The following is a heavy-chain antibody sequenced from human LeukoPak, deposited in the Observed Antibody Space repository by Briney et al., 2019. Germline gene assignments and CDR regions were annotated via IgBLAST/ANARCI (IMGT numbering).Heavy chain of an antibody. D-gene: IGHD1-26*01. CDR3: ASGYSGSYPFDH. V-gene: IGHV4-39*07. CDR2: IYYSGST. J-gene: IGHJ4*02. CDR1: GGSISSSSYY. Sequence: PSETLSLTCTVSGGSISSSSYYWGWIRQPPGKGLEWIGSIYYSGSTYYNPSLKSRVTISVDTSKNQFSLKLTSVTAADTAVYHCASGYSGSYPFDHWGQGTLVTVSS.